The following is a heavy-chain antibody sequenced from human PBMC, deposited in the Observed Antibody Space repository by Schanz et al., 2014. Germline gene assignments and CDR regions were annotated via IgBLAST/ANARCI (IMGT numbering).Heavy chain of an antibody. V-gene: IGHV1-24*01. CDR3: ATNSPFRMVRGSNAFDA. CDR1: GSIFSKLL. D-gene: IGHD3-10*01. CDR2: FDPKKGEA. J-gene: IGHJ3*01. Sequence: QVQLVQSGAEVKKPGASVKVSCKVSGSIFSKLLMHWVRQGPAKGLEWMGGFDPKKGEAIYAQKFQGRVTMTEDTSTETAYMELSGLRSGDTAVYYCATNSPFRMVRGSNAFDAWGQGTMXTVSS.